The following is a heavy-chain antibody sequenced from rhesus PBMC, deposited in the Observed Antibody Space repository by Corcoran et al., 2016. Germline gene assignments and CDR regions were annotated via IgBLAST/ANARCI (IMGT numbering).Heavy chain of an antibody. J-gene: IGHJ4*01. D-gene: IGHD5-24*01. CDR3: ARSRYSGYSNPYFDY. CDR1: GGSISDDYS. CDR2: LYGSGGGT. Sequence: QVQLQGSGPGLVKPSETLSLTCAVSGGSISDDYSWRWIRPPPRTGLEWIGYLYGSGGGTNYNPSRKNRVTISIDTSKNQFSLKLSSVTAADTAVYYCARSRYSGYSNPYFDYWGQGVLVTVSS. V-gene: IGHV4-106*01.